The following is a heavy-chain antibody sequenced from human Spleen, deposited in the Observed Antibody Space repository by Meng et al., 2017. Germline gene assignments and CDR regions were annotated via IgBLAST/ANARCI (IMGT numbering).Heavy chain of an antibody. CDR1: GGSISTSGYY. V-gene: IGHV4-39*01. CDR3: VRSSGWVKTGFDP. D-gene: IGHD6-19*01. Sequence: HPQLQESGPGLVKPSEALPLTCRVSGGSISTSGYYWGWIRQPPGKGLEWIGSIGHSGFTYYTPSLKSRVTVSIDTSRNQFSLWLTSVTAADTSVYYCVRSSGWVKTGFDPWGQGTLVTVSS. CDR2: IGHSGFT. J-gene: IGHJ5*02.